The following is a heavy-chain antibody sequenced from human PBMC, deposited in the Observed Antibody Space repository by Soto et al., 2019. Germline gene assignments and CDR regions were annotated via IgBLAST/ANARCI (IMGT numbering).Heavy chain of an antibody. J-gene: IGHJ6*02. CDR1: GGTFSSYA. Sequence: QVQLVQSGAEVKKPGSSVKVSCKASGGTFSSYAISWVRQAPGQGLEWMGGIIPIFGTANYAQKFQGRVTITADKSTSTAYTELSSLRSEDTAVYYCARPIVVVPAAIYGMDVWGQGTTVTVSS. CDR3: ARPIVVVPAAIYGMDV. CDR2: IIPIFGTA. V-gene: IGHV1-69*06. D-gene: IGHD2-2*01.